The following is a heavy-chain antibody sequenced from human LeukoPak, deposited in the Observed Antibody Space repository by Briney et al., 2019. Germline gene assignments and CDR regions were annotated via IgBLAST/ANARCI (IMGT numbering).Heavy chain of an antibody. D-gene: IGHD1-26*01. CDR3: ARAAGRDTTSGLDFDY. V-gene: IGHV4-4*07. CDR2: IYSSRS. CDR1: GASISGYY. J-gene: IGHJ4*02. Sequence: PSETLSLTCTVSGASISGYYWSWIRQPAGKRLEWIGRIYSSRSIYNPSLKDRVTMSVDTSKNQFSLKLSSVTAADTAVYYCARAAGRDTTSGLDFDYWGQGILVTVSS.